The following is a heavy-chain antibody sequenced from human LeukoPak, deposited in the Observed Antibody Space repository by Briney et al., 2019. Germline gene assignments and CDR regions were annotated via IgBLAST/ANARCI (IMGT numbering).Heavy chain of an antibody. CDR3: AKVTYDFWSGLND. J-gene: IGHJ4*02. D-gene: IGHD3-3*01. CDR2: ISGSGGGI. Sequence: GGSLRLSCAVSGFTFSNYAMNWVRQAPGKGLEWVSVISGSGGGIYYADSVKGRFTISRDNSKDTLYLQMNSLRAEDTAVYYCAKVTYDFWSGLNDWGQGTLVTVSS. CDR1: GFTFSNYA. V-gene: IGHV3-23*01.